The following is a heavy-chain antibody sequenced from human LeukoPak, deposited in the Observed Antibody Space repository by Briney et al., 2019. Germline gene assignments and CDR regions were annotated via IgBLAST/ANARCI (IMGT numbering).Heavy chain of an antibody. D-gene: IGHD3-22*01. CDR1: GFTFSSYS. CDR3: ARDAVWGYYDSSGYYPLDY. Sequence: GGSLRLSCAASGFTFSSYSMNWVRQAPGKGLEWVSYISSSSSTIYYADSVKGRFTISRDNAKNSLYLQMNSLRAEDTAVYYCARDAVWGYYDSSGYYPLDYWGQGTLVTVSS. CDR2: ISSSSSTI. J-gene: IGHJ4*02. V-gene: IGHV3-48*01.